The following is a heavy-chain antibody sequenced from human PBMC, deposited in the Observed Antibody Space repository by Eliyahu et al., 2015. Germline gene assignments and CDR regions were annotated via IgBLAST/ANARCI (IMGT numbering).Heavy chain of an antibody. CDR2: IHTSGST. CDR3: ATDRSGGDVGWLVDY. V-gene: IGHV4-4*07. CDR1: GASXSSYC. Sequence: QVQLQESGPGLVKPSXTLSLTXXXSGASXSSYCWNCXRXPAGKGLEWIGRIHTSGSTHYNPSFKSRVTMSVDTSKNQFLLNLSSVTAADTAVYFCATDRSGGDVGWLVDYWGQGTLVTVSS. D-gene: IGHD3-3*01. J-gene: IGHJ4*02.